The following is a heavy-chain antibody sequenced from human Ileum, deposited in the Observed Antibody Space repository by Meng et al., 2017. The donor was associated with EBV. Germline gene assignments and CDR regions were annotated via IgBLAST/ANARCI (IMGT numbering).Heavy chain of an antibody. V-gene: IGHV4-39*07. Sequence: QRQRPESGPGLLKPSETLSLTCSVSGGSFSSRKYYWGWIRQPPGKALEWIASIYYSGTTYYNPSLQSRVSISVDKSKNQVSLNMTSMTAADTAVYYCASRELAPFDYWGQGTLVTVSS. CDR3: ASRELAPFDY. CDR2: IYYSGTT. D-gene: IGHD1-26*01. J-gene: IGHJ4*02. CDR1: GGSFSSRKYY.